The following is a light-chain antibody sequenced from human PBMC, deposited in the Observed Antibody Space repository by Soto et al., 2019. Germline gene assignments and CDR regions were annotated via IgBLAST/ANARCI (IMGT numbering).Light chain of an antibody. V-gene: IGKV1-39*01. J-gene: IGKJ4*01. CDR1: QDIISY. CDR2: GAT. CDR3: QQSHNAPLT. Sequence: DIRMTQSPSSLSASVGDRVTLTCRASQDIISYLNWYQHKPGRAPKVLVYGATNLPSGVPSRFSASGSGTEFTLTISSLQPEDFATHYCQQSHNAPLTFGGGTKVE.